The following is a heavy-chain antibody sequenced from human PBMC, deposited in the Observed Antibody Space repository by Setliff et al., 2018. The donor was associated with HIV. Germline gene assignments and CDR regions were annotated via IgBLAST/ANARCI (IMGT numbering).Heavy chain of an antibody. J-gene: IGHJ6*03. V-gene: IGHV1-18*01. Sequence: ASVKVSCKASGYTFSDFGISWVRQAPGQGLEWMGWISGYNGNTKYAQEVQGRVTMTTKTSTSTAYMELRNLRSDDTAVYYCARVQVGDPYYSYYYMDVWGEGTTVTVSS. CDR2: ISGYNGNT. D-gene: IGHD2-8*02. CDR3: ARVQVGDPYYSYYYMDV. CDR1: GYTFSDFG.